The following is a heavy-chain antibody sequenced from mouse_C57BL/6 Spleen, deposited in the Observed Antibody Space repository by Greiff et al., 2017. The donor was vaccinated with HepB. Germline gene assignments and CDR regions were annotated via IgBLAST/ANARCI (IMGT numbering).Heavy chain of an antibody. J-gene: IGHJ3*01. V-gene: IGHV5-6*01. Sequence: EVMLVESGGDLVKPGGSLKLSCAASGFTFSSYGMSWVRQTPDKRLEWVATISSGGSYTYYPDSVKGRFTISRDNAKNTLYLQMSSLKSEDTAMYYCANDGGFAYWGQGTLVTVSA. CDR2: ISSGGSYT. CDR1: GFTFSSYG. CDR3: ANDGGFAY.